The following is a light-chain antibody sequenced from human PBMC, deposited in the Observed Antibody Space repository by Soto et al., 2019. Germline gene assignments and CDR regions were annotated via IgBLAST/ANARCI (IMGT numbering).Light chain of an antibody. J-gene: IGLJ1*01. V-gene: IGLV1-40*01. CDR2: GNS. CDR1: SSNIGAGYD. CDR3: QSYDSSLSGFYV. Sequence: QSVLTQPPSVSWAPGQRVTISCTGSSSNIGAGYDVHWYQQLPGTAPKLLSYGNSNRPSGVPDRFSGSKSGTSASLAITGLQAEDEADYYCQSYDSSLSGFYVFGTGTKLTVL.